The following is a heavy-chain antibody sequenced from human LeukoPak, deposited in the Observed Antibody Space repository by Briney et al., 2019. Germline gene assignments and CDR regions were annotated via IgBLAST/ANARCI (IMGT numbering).Heavy chain of an antibody. CDR2: ISTGSSYI. Sequence: AGGSLRLPCAASGFTFSSYSMNWVRQAPGKGLEWVSSISTGSSYISYSDSVKGRFTISRDNAKNSLYLQMNSLRAEDTAVYYCARDYLGGYVDYWGQGTLVTVSS. V-gene: IGHV3-21*01. J-gene: IGHJ4*02. CDR1: GFTFSSYS. D-gene: IGHD3-16*01. CDR3: ARDYLGGYVDY.